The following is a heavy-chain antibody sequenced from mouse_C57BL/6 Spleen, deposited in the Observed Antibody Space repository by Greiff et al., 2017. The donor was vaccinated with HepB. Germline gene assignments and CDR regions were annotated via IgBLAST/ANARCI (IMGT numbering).Heavy chain of an antibody. D-gene: IGHD1-1*01. V-gene: IGHV5-17*01. CDR3: ARRACITTVYFDY. CDR1: GFTFSDYG. Sequence: EVQLVESGGGLVKPGGSLKLSCAASGFTFSDYGMHWVRQAPEKGLEWVAYISSGSSTNYYADTVKGRFTISRDNAKNTLFLQMTSLRSEDTAMYYCARRACITTVYFDYWGQGTTLTVSS. CDR2: ISSGSSTN. J-gene: IGHJ2*01.